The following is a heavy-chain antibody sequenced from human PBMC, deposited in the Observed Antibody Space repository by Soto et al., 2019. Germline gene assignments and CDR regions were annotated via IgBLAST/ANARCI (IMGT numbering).Heavy chain of an antibody. J-gene: IGHJ4*02. CDR1: GYTFTSYG. CDR2: ISAYNGNT. V-gene: IGHV1-18*01. CDR3: AIRYSCSWYEGDY. D-gene: IGHD6-13*01. Sequence: QVQLVQSGAEVKKPGASVKVSCKASGYTFTSYGINWVRQAPGQGLEWMGWISAYNGNTNYAQKLQGRVTMTTDTATSTGYLELRSLRSDDTAVYYCAIRYSCSWYEGDYWGQGTLVTVSS.